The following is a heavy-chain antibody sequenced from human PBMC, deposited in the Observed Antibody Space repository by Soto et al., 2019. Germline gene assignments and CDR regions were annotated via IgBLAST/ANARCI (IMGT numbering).Heavy chain of an antibody. J-gene: IGHJ6*02. CDR3: AKGFEYYDFWSGYSYYYGMDV. CDR1: GFTFSSYV. Sequence: GGSLRVSCAASGFTFSSYVVHWVRQSPGKGLEWVAVISYDGSNKYYADSVKGRFTISRDNSKNTLYLQMNSLRAEDTAVYYCAKGFEYYDFWSGYSYYYGMDVWGQGTTGNV. CDR2: ISYDGSNK. V-gene: IGHV3-30*18. D-gene: IGHD3-3*01.